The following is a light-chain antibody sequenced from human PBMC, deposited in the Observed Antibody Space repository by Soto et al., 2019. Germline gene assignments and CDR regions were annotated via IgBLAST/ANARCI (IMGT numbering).Light chain of an antibody. CDR2: EVN. Sequence: ALTQPASVSGSPGQSITISCTGTNSDVGAYNYVSWYQEHPGKAPKLIIYEVNDRPSGVSPRFSASKSANTASLTISGLQPDDEADYYCCSYTTDNTWVFGGGTKLTVL. CDR1: NSDVGAYNY. CDR3: CSYTTDNTWV. J-gene: IGLJ3*02. V-gene: IGLV2-14*01.